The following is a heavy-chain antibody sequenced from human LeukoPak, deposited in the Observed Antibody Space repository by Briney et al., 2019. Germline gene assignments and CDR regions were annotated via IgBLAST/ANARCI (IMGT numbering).Heavy chain of an antibody. CDR1: GGTISSGGYY. CDR2: IYHSGST. D-gene: IGHD3-9*01. CDR3: ARRTVPRYFDLFSATPDAFDI. V-gene: IGHV4-30-2*01. Sequence: SQTLSLTCTVSGGTISSGGYYWSWIRQPPGKGLEWIGDIYHSGSTNYNPSLKSRVTISVDTSKNQFSLKLSSVTAADTAVYYCARRTVPRYFDLFSATPDAFDIWGQGTMVTVSS. J-gene: IGHJ3*02.